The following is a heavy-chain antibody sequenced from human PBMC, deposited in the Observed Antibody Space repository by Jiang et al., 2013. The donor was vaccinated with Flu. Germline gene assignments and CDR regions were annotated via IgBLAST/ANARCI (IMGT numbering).Heavy chain of an antibody. CDR2: ISAYNGNT. J-gene: IGHJ4*02. D-gene: IGHD3-22*01. CDR1: GYTFTSYG. V-gene: IGHV1-18*01. CDR3: ARAPPYYYDSSGYFSFDY. Sequence: SGAEVKKPGASVKVSCKASGYTFTSYGISWVRQAPGQGLEWMGWISAYNGNTNYAQKLQGRVTMTTDTSTSTAYMELRSLRSDDTAVYYCARAPPYYYDSSGYFSFDYWGQGTLVTVSS.